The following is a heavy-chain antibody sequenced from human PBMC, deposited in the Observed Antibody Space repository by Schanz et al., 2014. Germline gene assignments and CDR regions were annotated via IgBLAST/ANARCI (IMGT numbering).Heavy chain of an antibody. D-gene: IGHD3-22*01. V-gene: IGHV3-48*01. J-gene: IGHJ4*02. CDR2: VSRSTPDI. CDR1: GFTFSSYS. Sequence: EVQLLESGGGLIQPGGSLRLSCTASGFTFSSYSMNWVRQAPGKGLEWVSYVSRSTPDIYYADSVKGRFTISRDNSKNTLFLQMNSLRVEDSAIYYCAKDISDTSGKDDYWGQGTLVTVSS. CDR3: AKDISDTSGKDDY.